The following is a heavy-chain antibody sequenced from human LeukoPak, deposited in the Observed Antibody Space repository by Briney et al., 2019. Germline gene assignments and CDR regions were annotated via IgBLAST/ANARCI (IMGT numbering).Heavy chain of an antibody. J-gene: IGHJ5*02. Sequence: ASVKVSCKASGYTFSSHGISWVRQAPGQGLEWVGWISAYNGNTDYAQRFQGRVTVTTDTSTSTAYLHLRSPRSDDTAVYYCTRDTGYPNWFDPWGQGTLVTVSS. V-gene: IGHV1-18*01. D-gene: IGHD3-9*01. CDR1: GYTFSSHG. CDR2: ISAYNGNT. CDR3: TRDTGYPNWFDP.